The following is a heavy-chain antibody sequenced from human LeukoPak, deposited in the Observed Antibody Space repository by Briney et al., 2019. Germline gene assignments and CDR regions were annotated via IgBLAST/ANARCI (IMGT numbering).Heavy chain of an antibody. J-gene: IGHJ4*02. CDR2: IYYGGST. D-gene: IGHD2-2*01. Sequence: TSETLSLTCTVSGYSISSSNWWGWIRQPPGKGLEWIGYIYYGGSTYYNPSLKSRVTMSVDTSKNQVSLKLSSVAAADTAVYYCARGVDPAAYDYWGQGTLVTVSS. V-gene: IGHV4-28*03. CDR3: ARGVDPAAYDY. CDR1: GYSISSSNW.